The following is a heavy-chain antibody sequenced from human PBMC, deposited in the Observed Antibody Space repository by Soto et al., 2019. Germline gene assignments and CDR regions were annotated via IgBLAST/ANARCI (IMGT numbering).Heavy chain of an antibody. CDR2: IYWNDDE. Sequence: QITLKESGPALVKPTQTLTLTCTFSGFSLTTSGVGVGWIRQPPGKALEWLAIIYWNDDERNSPSLRSRLTITKDTSKTQVVLTMTNMAAVDTATYYCAPSRRSSGDAFDFWGQGTMVTVSS. CDR1: GFSLTTSGVG. J-gene: IGHJ3*01. D-gene: IGHD6-6*01. V-gene: IGHV2-5*01. CDR3: APSRRSSGDAFDF.